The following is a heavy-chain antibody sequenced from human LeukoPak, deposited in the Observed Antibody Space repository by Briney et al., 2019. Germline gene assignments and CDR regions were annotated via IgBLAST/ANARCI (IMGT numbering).Heavy chain of an antibody. D-gene: IGHD3-16*01. CDR2: ISGSGGST. CDR3: AKDGGLAFDY. V-gene: IGHV3-23*01. J-gene: IGHJ4*02. Sequence: PGGSLRLSCAASGFTFSSYAMSWVRQAPGKGLEWVSAISGSGGSTYYADSAKGRFTISRDNSKNTLYLQMNSLRAEDTAAYYCAKDGGLAFDYWGQGTLVTVSS. CDR1: GFTFSSYA.